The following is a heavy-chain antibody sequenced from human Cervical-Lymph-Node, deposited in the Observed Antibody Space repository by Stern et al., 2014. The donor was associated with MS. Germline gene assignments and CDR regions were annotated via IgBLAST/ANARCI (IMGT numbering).Heavy chain of an antibody. V-gene: IGHV3-30*04. CDR3: ARGGAVATSDYYFDY. D-gene: IGHD5-12*01. J-gene: IGHJ4*02. CDR1: GFTLSSHA. CDR2: ISCDGSDK. Sequence: VQLVESGGGVVQPGRSLRLSCAASGFTLSSHAMPWVRMAPGQGLAWVSVISCDGSDKNDADSVKARFTISRDNSRNTLYLQMNSLRVDDTAVYYCARGGAVATSDYYFDYWGQGILVTVSS.